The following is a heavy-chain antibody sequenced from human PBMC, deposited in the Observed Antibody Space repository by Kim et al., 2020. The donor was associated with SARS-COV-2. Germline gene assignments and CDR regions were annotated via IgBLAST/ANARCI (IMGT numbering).Heavy chain of an antibody. J-gene: IGHJ6*02. CDR1: GFTFSSYA. V-gene: IGHV3-30-3*01. D-gene: IGHD3-10*01. CDR2: ISYDGSNK. Sequence: GGSLRLSCAASGFTFSSYAMHWVRQAPGKGLEWVAVISYDGSNKYYADSVKGRFTISRDNSKNTLYLQMNSLRAEDTAVYYCARNNHPGSPIAYYYYGMDVWGQGTTVTVSS. CDR3: ARNNHPGSPIAYYYYGMDV.